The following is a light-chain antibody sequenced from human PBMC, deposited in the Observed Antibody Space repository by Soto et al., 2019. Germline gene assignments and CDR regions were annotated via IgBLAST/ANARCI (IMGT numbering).Light chain of an antibody. CDR1: QSVSSSY. CDR3: QQFGSLRMYT. V-gene: IGKV3-20*01. CDR2: GAS. Sequence: EIVLTQSPGTLSLSPGERATLSCRSSQSVSSSYLAWYQQKPGQAPRLLIYGASSRATGIPDRFSGSGSETDFTLTFSRLEPEDFAVYYCQQFGSLRMYTFGHGTKLEI. J-gene: IGKJ2*01.